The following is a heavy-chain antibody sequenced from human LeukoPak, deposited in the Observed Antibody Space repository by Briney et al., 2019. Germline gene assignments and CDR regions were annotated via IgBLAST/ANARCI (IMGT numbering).Heavy chain of an antibody. D-gene: IGHD1-1*01. CDR1: GFTFSSFW. CDR2: IKDDGSEN. Sequence: GGSLRLSCAASGFTFSSFWMSWVRQVPGKGLEWVANIKDDGSENHHVDSVRGRFTISRDNAKNSVYLQMNSLRTEDTALYYCVTDGDKWNDFEYWGQGTLVTVSS. J-gene: IGHJ4*02. V-gene: IGHV3-7*01. CDR3: VTDGDKWNDFEY.